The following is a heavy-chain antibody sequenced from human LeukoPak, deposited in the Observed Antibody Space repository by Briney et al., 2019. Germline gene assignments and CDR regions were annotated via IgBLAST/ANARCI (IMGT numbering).Heavy chain of an antibody. D-gene: IGHD4-17*01. V-gene: IGHV1-2*02. CDR1: GYIFTKYH. CDR3: ARDASSSTTLDY. CDR2: INPNSGGT. J-gene: IGHJ4*02. Sequence: ASVKVSCKASGYIFTKYHMHWVRQAPGQGLEWMGWINPNSGGTKFLQRFQGRVTMTRDTSISTAYMELSRLRSDDTAVYYCARDASSSTTLDYWGQGTLVTVSS.